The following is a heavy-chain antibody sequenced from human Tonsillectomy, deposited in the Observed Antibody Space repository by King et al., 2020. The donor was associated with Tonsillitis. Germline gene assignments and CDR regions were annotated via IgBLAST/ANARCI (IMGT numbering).Heavy chain of an antibody. Sequence: QLVQSGAEVKKPGASVKVSCKASGYTFTGYYMHWGRQAPGQGREWIGLIKPNSGGTNYAQKVQGRGTMTRDTSMSTAYMGLGRRRSDDTAVYYCARSIPGSRIVGAKGGAFDIWGQGTMVTVSS. J-gene: IGHJ3*02. CDR3: ARSIPGSRIVGAKGGAFDI. V-gene: IGHV1-2*02. D-gene: IGHD1-26*01. CDR2: IKPNSGGT. CDR1: GYTFTGYY.